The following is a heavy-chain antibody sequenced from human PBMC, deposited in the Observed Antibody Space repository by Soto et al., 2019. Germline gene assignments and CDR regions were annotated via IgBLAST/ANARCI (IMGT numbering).Heavy chain of an antibody. D-gene: IGHD6-6*01. J-gene: IGHJ3*02. Sequence: QVQLVESGGGVVQPGRSLRLSCAASGFTFSSHGMHWVRQAPGKGLEWVAVIWYDGSHQFYADSVKGRFTISRDDSKNTLYLQMNSLRAEDTAVYYCARDPPRSSSGHDIWGQGTMVTVSS. V-gene: IGHV3-33*01. CDR1: GFTFSSHG. CDR3: ARDPPRSSSGHDI. CDR2: IWYDGSHQ.